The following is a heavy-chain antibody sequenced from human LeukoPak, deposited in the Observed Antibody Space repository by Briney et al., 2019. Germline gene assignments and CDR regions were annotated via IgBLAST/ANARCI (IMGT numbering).Heavy chain of an antibody. CDR1: GGSFSGYY. D-gene: IGHD3-22*01. Sequence: SETLSLTCAVYGGSFSGYYWSWIRQPPGKGLESIGEINHSGSTNYNPSLKSRVTISVDTSKNQFSLKLSSVTAADTAVYYCARPRGYYYDSSGYSPFVYWGQGTLVTVSS. V-gene: IGHV4-34*01. CDR2: INHSGST. CDR3: ARPRGYYYDSSGYSPFVY. J-gene: IGHJ4*02.